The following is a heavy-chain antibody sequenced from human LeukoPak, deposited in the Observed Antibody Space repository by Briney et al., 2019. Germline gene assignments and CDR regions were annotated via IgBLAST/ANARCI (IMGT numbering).Heavy chain of an antibody. V-gene: IGHV4-59*01. CDR1: GGSISSYY. CDR3: ARGGSSGWSPIDY. D-gene: IGHD6-19*01. J-gene: IGHJ4*02. Sequence: SETLSLTCTVSGGSISSYYWSWIRQPPGKGLEWIGYIYYSGSTNYNPSLKSRDTISVDTSKNQFSLKLSSVTAADTAVYYCARGGSSGWSPIDYWGQGTLVTVSS. CDR2: IYYSGST.